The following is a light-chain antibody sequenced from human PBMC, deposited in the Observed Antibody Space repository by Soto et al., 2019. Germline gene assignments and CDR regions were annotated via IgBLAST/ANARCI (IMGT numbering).Light chain of an antibody. CDR2: DVS. CDR3: CSYAGSYTFDVV. J-gene: IGLJ2*01. V-gene: IGLV2-11*01. Sequence: QSVLTQPRSVSGSPEQSVTISCTGTSSDVGGYNYVSWYQQHPGKAPKLMIYDVSKRPSGVPDRFSGSKSGNTASLTISGLQAEDEADYYCCSYAGSYTFDVVFGGGTKLTVL. CDR1: SSDVGGYNY.